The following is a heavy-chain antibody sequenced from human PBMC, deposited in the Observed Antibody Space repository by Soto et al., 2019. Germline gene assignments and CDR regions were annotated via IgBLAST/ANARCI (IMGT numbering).Heavy chain of an antibody. J-gene: IGHJ4*02. CDR1: GYTFTSYY. CDR3: ARGGHYDFRSGSLRTLFDY. D-gene: IGHD3-3*01. Sequence: GASVKVSCKASGYTFTSYYMHWVRQAPGQGLERMGIINPSGGSTSYAQKFQGRVTMTRDTSTSTVYMELSSLRSEDTAVYYCARGGHYDFRSGSLRTLFDYWGQGTLVTVSS. V-gene: IGHV1-46*01. CDR2: INPSGGST.